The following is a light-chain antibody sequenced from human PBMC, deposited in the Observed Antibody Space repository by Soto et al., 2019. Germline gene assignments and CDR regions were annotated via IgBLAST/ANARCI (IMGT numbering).Light chain of an antibody. CDR3: QQYDNWRLT. V-gene: IGKV3-15*01. Sequence: EVVMTQSPATLSVSPGERATLSCRASESVGSNLAWYQQKPVQAPRLLMYGASTRATGIPARFSCSESGTEFTLTISSLQSEDFAVYYCQQYDNWRLTFGGGTRVEIK. CDR2: GAS. CDR1: ESVGSN. J-gene: IGKJ4*01.